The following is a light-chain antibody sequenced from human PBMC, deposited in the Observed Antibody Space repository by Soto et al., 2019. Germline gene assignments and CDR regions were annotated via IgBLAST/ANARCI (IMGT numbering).Light chain of an antibody. V-gene: IGKV1-5*03. Sequence: DNQMTQSPSTLSASVGDRVTITCRASQSISSWLALYQQKPGKAPKLLIYKASNLASGVPSRFSGSGYGTESTLTISSLQPDDFATYYCQQYNGWTFGQGTKVDIK. CDR2: KAS. J-gene: IGKJ1*01. CDR1: QSISSW. CDR3: QQYNGWT.